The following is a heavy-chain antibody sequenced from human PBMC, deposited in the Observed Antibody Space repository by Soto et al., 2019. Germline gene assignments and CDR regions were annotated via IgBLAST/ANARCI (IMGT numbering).Heavy chain of an antibody. D-gene: IGHD1-26*01. Sequence: ASVKVSCKASGYTFTGYYMHWVRQAPGQGLEWMGWINPNSGGTNYAQKFQGWVTMTRDTSISTAYMELSRLRSDDTAVYYCAREGYSGSPTYDDWGQGTMVTVYS. CDR3: AREGYSGSPTYDD. CDR2: INPNSGGT. CDR1: GYTFTGYY. J-gene: IGHJ4*02. V-gene: IGHV1-2*04.